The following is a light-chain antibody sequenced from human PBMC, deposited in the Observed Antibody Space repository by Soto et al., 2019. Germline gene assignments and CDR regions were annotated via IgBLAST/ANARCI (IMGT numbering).Light chain of an antibody. Sequence: QSVLTQPASESGSPGQSITISCTGTSSDVGGYNYVSWYQQHPGKAPKLMIYEVSNRPSGVSIRFSGSKSGNTASLTISGLQAEDDADYYCSSYTTSSTRVFGGGIKLTVL. V-gene: IGLV2-14*01. J-gene: IGLJ3*02. CDR3: SSYTTSSTRV. CDR2: EVS. CDR1: SSDVGGYNY.